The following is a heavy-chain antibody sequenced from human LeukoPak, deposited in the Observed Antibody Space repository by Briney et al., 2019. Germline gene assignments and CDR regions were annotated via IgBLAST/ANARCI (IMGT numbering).Heavy chain of an antibody. V-gene: IGHV1-24*01. J-gene: IGHJ4*02. CDR2: FDPEDGET. CDR1: GFTFSSYA. Sequence: PGRSLRLSCAASGFTFSSYAMHWVRQAPGKGLEWMGGFDPEDGETIYAQKFQGRVTMTEDTSTDTAYMELSSLRSEDTAVYYCATGPAVAAHLTLDYWGQGTLVTVSS. D-gene: IGHD6-19*01. CDR3: ATGPAVAAHLTLDY.